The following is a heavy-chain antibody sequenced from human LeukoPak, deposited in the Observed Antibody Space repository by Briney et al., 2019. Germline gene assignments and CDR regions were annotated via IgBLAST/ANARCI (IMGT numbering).Heavy chain of an antibody. V-gene: IGHV1-18*01. CDR2: ISAYDGNT. D-gene: IGHD5-18*01. Sequence: GASVKVSCKASGYTFSSYGISWLRLAPGQGLEWMGWISAYDGNTDYAQNLQGRVTMTTDTSTSTAYMELRSLRSDDTAVYYCARAVRGYSYAYLPYWGQGTLVTVSS. CDR1: GYTFSSYG. CDR3: ARAVRGYSYAYLPY. J-gene: IGHJ4*02.